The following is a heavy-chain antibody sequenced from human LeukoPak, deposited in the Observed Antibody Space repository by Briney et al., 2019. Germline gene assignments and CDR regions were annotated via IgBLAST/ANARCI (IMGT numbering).Heavy chain of an antibody. CDR2: ISYDGSNK. D-gene: IGHD3-22*01. CDR3: ARGHNYYDSSSLDY. V-gene: IGHV3-30*04. CDR1: GFTFSSYV. J-gene: IGHJ4*02. Sequence: GGSLRLSCAASGFTFSSYVMHWVRQAPGKGLEWVAIISYDGSNKYYADSVKGRFTISRDNSKNTLYLQMNSLRAEDTAVYYCARGHNYYDSSSLDYWGQGTLVTVSS.